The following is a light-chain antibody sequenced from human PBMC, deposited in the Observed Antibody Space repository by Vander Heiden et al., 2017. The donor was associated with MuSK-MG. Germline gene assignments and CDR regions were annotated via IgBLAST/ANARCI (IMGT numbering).Light chain of an antibody. J-gene: IGLJ2*01. CDR2: QDS. Sequence: YELTQPPSVAVAPGQTASITCSGGKLGGKYACGYQQKPGQSPLLGCYQDSKGPSALPARFSASNSANRAPPPIRATQAMDEADDYCPAWDRSTAVVFGGGTKLTVL. CDR1: KLGGKY. CDR3: PAWDRSTAVV. V-gene: IGLV3-1*01.